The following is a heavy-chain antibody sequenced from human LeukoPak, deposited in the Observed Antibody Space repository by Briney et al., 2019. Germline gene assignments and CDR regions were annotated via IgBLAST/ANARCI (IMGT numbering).Heavy chain of an antibody. Sequence: SETLSLTCTVSGGSINSGSYYWSWIRQPAGKGLEWIGRIYTSGSTNYNPSLKSRVTISVDTSKNQFSLELSSVTAADTAVYYCARVVVPATYFDYWGQGTLVTVSS. D-gene: IGHD2-2*01. J-gene: IGHJ4*02. CDR2: IYTSGST. CDR3: ARVVVPATYFDY. CDR1: GGSINSGSYY. V-gene: IGHV4-61*02.